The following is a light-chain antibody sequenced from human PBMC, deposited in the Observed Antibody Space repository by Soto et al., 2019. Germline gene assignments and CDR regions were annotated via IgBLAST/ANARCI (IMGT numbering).Light chain of an antibody. V-gene: IGLV2-11*01. J-gene: IGLJ1*01. CDR1: SSDVGGYNY. CDR2: DVS. Sequence: VLTQPRSVSGSPGQSVTISCTGTSSDVGGYNYVSWYQQHPGKAPKVMIYDVSKRPSGVPDRFSGSKSGNTASLTISGLQAEDEADYYCCSYAGTYTFDFGTGTKVTVL. CDR3: CSYAGTYTFD.